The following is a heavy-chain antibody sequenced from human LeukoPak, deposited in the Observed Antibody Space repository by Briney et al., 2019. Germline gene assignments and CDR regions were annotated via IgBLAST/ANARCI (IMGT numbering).Heavy chain of an antibody. CDR2: IYYKGNT. CDR3: MRRDTGWNYSDY. D-gene: IGHD6-19*01. Sequence: SETLSLTCGVSGGSIYSHYWGWIRQPPGKGPEWVGDIYYKGNTNYNPSLKSRVTISLDTSKNHLSLTLTSVVAADTAIYYCMRRDTGWNYSDYWGQGILVTASS. J-gene: IGHJ4*02. V-gene: IGHV4-59*08. CDR1: GGSIYSHY.